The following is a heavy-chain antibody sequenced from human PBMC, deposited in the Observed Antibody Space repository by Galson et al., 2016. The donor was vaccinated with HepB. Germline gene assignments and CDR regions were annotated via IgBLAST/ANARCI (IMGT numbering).Heavy chain of an antibody. D-gene: IGHD5-24*01. J-gene: IGHJ4*02. CDR2: LTSEGLT. V-gene: IGHV3-74*01. Sequence: SLRLSCAASGFPFNSFWMDWVRQAPGKGLVWVSRLTSEGLTTYADSVEGRFSISRDNARNTLLLQMDSLRVEDTAVYYCARENHGRFDYWGQGALVSVSS. CDR3: ARENHGRFDY. CDR1: GFPFNSFW.